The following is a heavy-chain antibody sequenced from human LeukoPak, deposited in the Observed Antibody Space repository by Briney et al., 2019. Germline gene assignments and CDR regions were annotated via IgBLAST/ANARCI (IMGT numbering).Heavy chain of an antibody. J-gene: IGHJ3*02. V-gene: IGHV4-59*01. CDR2: IYYSGST. Sequence: SETLSLTCTVSGGSISSYYWSWIRQPPGEGLEWIGYIYYSGSTNYNPSLKSRVTISVDTSKNQFSLKLSSVTAADTAVYYCARASITIFGVVPNAFDIWGQGTMVTVSS. D-gene: IGHD3-3*01. CDR3: ARASITIFGVVPNAFDI. CDR1: GGSISSYY.